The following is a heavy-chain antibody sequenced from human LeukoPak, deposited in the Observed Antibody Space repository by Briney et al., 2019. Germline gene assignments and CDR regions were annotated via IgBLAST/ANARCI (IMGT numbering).Heavy chain of an antibody. CDR2: IIPIFGTA. V-gene: IGHV1-69*13. J-gene: IGHJ4*02. CDR1: GGTFSSYA. CDR3: ARGEGGDNHYFDY. D-gene: IGHD2-21*01. Sequence: SVKASCKASGGTFSSYAISWVRQAPGQGLEWMGGIIPIFGTANYAQKFQGRVTITADESTSTAYMELSSLRSEDRAVYYCARGEGGDNHYFDYWGQGTLVTVSS.